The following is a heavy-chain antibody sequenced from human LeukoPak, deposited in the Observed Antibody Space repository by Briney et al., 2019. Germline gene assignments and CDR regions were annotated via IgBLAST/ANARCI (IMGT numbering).Heavy chain of an antibody. CDR1: GFTFDDYA. V-gene: IGHV3-9*01. CDR3: ARDSGGYSGYDYFDY. D-gene: IGHD5-12*01. Sequence: GGSLRLSCAASGFTFDDYAMPWVRQAPGKGLEWVSGISWNSGSIGYADSVKGRFTISRDNSKNTLYLQMNSLRAEDTAVYYCARDSGGYSGYDYFDYWGQGTLVTVSS. CDR2: ISWNSGSI. J-gene: IGHJ4*02.